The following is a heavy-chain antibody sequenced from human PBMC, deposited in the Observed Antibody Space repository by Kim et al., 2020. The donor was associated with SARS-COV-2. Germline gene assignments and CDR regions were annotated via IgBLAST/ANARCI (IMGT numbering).Heavy chain of an antibody. J-gene: IGHJ4*02. Sequence: SVKVSCKASGSTFSSYAISWVRQAPGQGLEWMGGIIPIFGTANYAQKFQGRVTITADESTSTAYMELSSLRSEDTAVYYCARDARGVIMGYYFDYWGQGTLVTVSS. CDR2: IIPIFGTA. CDR3: ARDARGVIMGYYFDY. CDR1: GSTFSSYA. V-gene: IGHV1-69*13. D-gene: IGHD3-10*01.